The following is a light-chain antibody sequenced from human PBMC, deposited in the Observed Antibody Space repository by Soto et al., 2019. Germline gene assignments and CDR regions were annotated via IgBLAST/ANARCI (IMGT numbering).Light chain of an antibody. CDR2: QAS. CDR1: QSVSGW. V-gene: IGKV1-5*03. J-gene: IGKJ2*01. CDR3: QHYNDYSYT. Sequence: DIQMTQSPSTLSASVGDRVAITCRASQSVSGWLAWYQQKPGKVPKLLIYQASTLEDGVPSRFIGSGSGTEFTLTISSLQPDDSATDYCQHYNDYSYTFGPGTNLEIK.